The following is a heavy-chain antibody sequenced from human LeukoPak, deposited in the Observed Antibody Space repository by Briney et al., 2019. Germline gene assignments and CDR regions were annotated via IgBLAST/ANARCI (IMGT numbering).Heavy chain of an antibody. CDR1: GGTFSSYA. D-gene: IGHD6-13*01. V-gene: IGHV1-69*01. CDR2: IIPIFGTA. Sequence: SVRVSCKASGGTFSSYAISWVRQAPGQGLEWMGGIIPIFGTANYAQKFQGRVTITADESTSTAYMELSSLRSEDTAVYYCARAAAAGDETLDYWGQGTLVTVSS. J-gene: IGHJ4*02. CDR3: ARAAAAGDETLDY.